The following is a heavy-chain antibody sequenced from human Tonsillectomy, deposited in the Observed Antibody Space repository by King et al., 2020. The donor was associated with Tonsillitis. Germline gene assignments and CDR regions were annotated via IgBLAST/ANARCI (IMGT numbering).Heavy chain of an antibody. CDR3: ASSRASSGWYFGDAFDI. V-gene: IGHV5-51*03. CDR1: GYSFTSYW. CDR2: IYPGDSDT. D-gene: IGHD6-19*01. J-gene: IGHJ3*02. Sequence: QLVQSGAEVKKPGASLKISCKGSGYSFTSYWIGWVRQMPGKGLEWMGIIYPGDSDTRYSPSFQGQVTISADKSISTAYLQWSSLKASDTAMYYCASSRASSGWYFGDAFDIWGQGTMVTVSS.